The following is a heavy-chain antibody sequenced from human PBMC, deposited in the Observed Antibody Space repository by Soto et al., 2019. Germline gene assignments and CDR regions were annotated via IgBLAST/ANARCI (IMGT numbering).Heavy chain of an antibody. D-gene: IGHD3-3*01. Sequence: GGSLRLSCAASGFTFSSYAMSWVRQAPGKGLEWVSVISGSGGSTYYADSVKGRFTISRDNSKNTLYLQMNSLRAEDTAVYYCANDLAYDFWSGPSDVWGQGTTVTVSS. CDR2: ISGSGGST. J-gene: IGHJ6*02. V-gene: IGHV3-23*01. CDR1: GFTFSSYA. CDR3: ANDLAYDFWSGPSDV.